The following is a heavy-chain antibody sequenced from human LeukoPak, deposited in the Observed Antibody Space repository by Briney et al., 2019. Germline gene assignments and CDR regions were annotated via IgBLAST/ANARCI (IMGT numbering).Heavy chain of an antibody. Sequence: GGSLRLSCAASGFTFSSYSMNWVRQAPGKGLEWVSSISSSSSYIYYADSVKGRFTISRDNAKNSLYLQMNSLRAEDTAVYYCATGTLGSHTNWFDPWGQGTLVTVSS. CDR1: GFTFSSYS. D-gene: IGHD2-2*01. CDR3: ATGTLGSHTNWFDP. J-gene: IGHJ5*02. V-gene: IGHV3-21*01. CDR2: ISSSSSYI.